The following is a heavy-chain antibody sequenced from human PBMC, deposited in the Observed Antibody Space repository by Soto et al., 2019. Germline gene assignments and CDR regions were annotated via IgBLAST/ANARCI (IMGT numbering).Heavy chain of an antibody. Sequence: QIHLVQSGAEVRKPGASINVSYKTSGYIFTNYGVSWVRQAPGEGLEVVGWISAYNGYPKYGQRFQGRVTLSTDTSTTTGYMELRNLRVDDTGVYYCARWSSGALYEYWGQGTLLTVSS. CDR1: GYIFTNYG. V-gene: IGHV1-18*04. CDR3: ARWSSGALYEY. J-gene: IGHJ4*02. CDR2: ISAYNGYP.